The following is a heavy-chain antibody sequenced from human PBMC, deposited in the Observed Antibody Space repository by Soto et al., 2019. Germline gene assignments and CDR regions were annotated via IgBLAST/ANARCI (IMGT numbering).Heavy chain of an antibody. D-gene: IGHD3-10*01. Sequence: HGDSLKISCKGSGYSFTSYWLSWVRQIPGKGLEWMGRIDPSDSYTNYSPSFQGHVTISADKSISTAYLQWSSLKASDSAMYYCARQRLIKTYMVRRVISSELDNWRQGTLVTVSS. V-gene: IGHV5-10-1*01. CDR1: GYSFTSYW. J-gene: IGHJ4*02. CDR3: ARQRLIKTYMVRRVISSELDN. CDR2: IDPSDSYT.